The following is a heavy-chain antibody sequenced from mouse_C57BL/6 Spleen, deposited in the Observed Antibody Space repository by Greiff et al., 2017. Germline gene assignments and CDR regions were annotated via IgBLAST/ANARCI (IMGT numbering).Heavy chain of an antibody. V-gene: IGHV1-42*01. Sequence: EVQLQQSGPELVKPGASVKISCKASGYSFTGYYMNWVKQSPETSLEWIGEINPSTGGTTYNQKFKAKATLTVDKSSSTAYMQLKSLTSEDSAVYYCARPHYYGSSYGYFDYWGQGTTLTVSS. CDR3: ARPHYYGSSYGYFDY. CDR2: INPSTGGT. J-gene: IGHJ2*01. D-gene: IGHD1-1*01. CDR1: GYSFTGYY.